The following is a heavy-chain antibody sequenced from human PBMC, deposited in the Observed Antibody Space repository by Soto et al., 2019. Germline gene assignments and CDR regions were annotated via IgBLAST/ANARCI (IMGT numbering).Heavy chain of an antibody. CDR1: GINFSGSA. CDR2: IRSKGNNYAT. V-gene: IGHV3-73*01. CDR3: TTEGADSHFYSWRY. J-gene: IGHJ4*02. Sequence: EVQLVESGGGLVQTGGSLTLSCAGSGINFSGSAIHWVRQASGKGLEWVGRIRSKGNNYATAYAASMKGRFTVSSDESKNTAYLEMNSLTTEDTALYYWTTEGADSHFYSWRYWGRGTLVTFAS. D-gene: IGHD3-3*02.